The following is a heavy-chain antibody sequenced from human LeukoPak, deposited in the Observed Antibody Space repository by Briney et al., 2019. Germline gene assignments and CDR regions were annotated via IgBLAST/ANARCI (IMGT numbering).Heavy chain of an antibody. CDR3: ARGGEANYYDTSGYYLYYY. CDR2: IIPIFGTT. J-gene: IGHJ4*02. D-gene: IGHD3-22*01. Sequence: SVKVSCKASGGTLSNYAISWVRQAPGQGLEWMGRIIPIFGTTNCAQKFQGRVTITTDESTSTAYMELSSLRSEDTAVYYCARGGEANYYDTSGYYLYYYWGREPWSPSPQ. V-gene: IGHV1-69*05. CDR1: GGTLSNYA.